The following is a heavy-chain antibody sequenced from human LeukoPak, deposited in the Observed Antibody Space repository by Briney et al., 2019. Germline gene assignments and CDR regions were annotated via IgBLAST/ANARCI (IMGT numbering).Heavy chain of an antibody. J-gene: IGHJ4*02. CDR2: ISSGGTTI. V-gene: IGHV3-11*04. CDR1: GFSFSNYY. Sequence: GGSLRLSCAASGFSFSNYYMSWIRQAPGKGLEWVSYISSGGTTIYYADSVKGRFTISRDNSKNTLYLQMNSLRAEDTTVYYCAKDSSEEGFDYWGQGTLVTVSS. D-gene: IGHD2-2*01. CDR3: AKDSSEEGFDY.